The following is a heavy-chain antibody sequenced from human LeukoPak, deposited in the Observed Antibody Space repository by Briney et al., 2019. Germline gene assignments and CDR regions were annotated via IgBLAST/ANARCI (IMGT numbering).Heavy chain of an antibody. CDR2: IKQDGSEK. Sequence: GSLRLSCVGSGFTFSSYWMSWVRQAPGKGLEWVANIKQDGSEKYYVDSVKGRFTISRDNAKNSLHLQMNSLRAEETAVYYCARGDYYDSSGDYVDAFDIWGQGTMVTVSS. CDR3: ARGDYYDSSGDYVDAFDI. J-gene: IGHJ3*02. D-gene: IGHD3-22*01. V-gene: IGHV3-7*04. CDR1: GFTFSSYW.